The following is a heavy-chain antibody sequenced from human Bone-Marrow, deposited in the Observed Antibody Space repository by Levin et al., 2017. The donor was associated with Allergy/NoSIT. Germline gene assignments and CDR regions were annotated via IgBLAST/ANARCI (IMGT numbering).Heavy chain of an antibody. Sequence: TSQTLSLTCTVSGGSVSSGSYYWSWIRQPPGKGLEWIGYIYYSGSTNYNPSLKSRVTISVDTSKNQFSLKLSSVTAADTAVYYCARDFISMVRGVRENWFDPWGQGTLVTVSS. CDR3: ARDFISMVRGVRENWFDP. V-gene: IGHV4-61*01. CDR1: GGSVSSGSYY. CDR2: IYYSGST. D-gene: IGHD3-10*01. J-gene: IGHJ5*02.